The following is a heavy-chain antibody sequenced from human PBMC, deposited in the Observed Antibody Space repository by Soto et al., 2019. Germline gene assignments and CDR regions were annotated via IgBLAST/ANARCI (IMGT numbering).Heavy chain of an antibody. CDR1: GFTFSTYG. Sequence: EVQLLESGGGLAQPGESLRLSCAASGFTFSTYGMGWVRQAPGKGLEWISGLNAGNKWYTDSVQGRFTISRDNSKNTLYLQMNSLRVEDTAMYHCVRDRERPHDKFDFWGQGALVTVSS. CDR2: LNAGNK. V-gene: IGHV3-23*01. CDR3: VRDRERPHDKFDF. J-gene: IGHJ4*02.